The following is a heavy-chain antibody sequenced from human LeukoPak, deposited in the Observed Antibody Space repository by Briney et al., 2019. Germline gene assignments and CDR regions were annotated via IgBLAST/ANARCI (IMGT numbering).Heavy chain of an antibody. J-gene: IGHJ4*02. CDR1: GGSMSSYY. CDR2: TYYSGNT. Sequence: SETLSLTCTVSGGSMSSYYWSWIRQPPGKGLEWIGYTYYSGNTNCNPSLKSRVTISVDTSKNQFSLKVSSVTAADTAVYYCARVLHVSSGYPFDYWGQGTLVTVSS. V-gene: IGHV4-59*01. CDR3: ARVLHVSSGYPFDY. D-gene: IGHD3-22*01.